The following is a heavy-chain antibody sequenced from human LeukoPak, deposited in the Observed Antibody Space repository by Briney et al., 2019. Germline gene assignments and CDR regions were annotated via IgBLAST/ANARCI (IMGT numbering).Heavy chain of an antibody. Sequence: GGSLRLSCAASGFNFANHAMSWVRQTAGKGLEWVSAISGGGDITYYADSVKGRFTISRDNSKDTLFLQMHSLRPGDTAVYYCAKDAHPADFWSGYYYHFDYWGQGTLVTVSS. D-gene: IGHD3-3*01. CDR1: GFNFANHA. CDR2: ISGGGDIT. V-gene: IGHV3-23*01. CDR3: AKDAHPADFWSGYYYHFDY. J-gene: IGHJ4*02.